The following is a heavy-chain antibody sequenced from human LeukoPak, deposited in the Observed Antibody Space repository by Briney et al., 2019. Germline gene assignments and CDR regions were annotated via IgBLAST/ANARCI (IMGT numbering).Heavy chain of an antibody. V-gene: IGHV1-69*13. CDR2: IIPISGTA. D-gene: IGHD3-22*01. CDR1: GGTFSSYA. Sequence: GASVKVSCKASGGTFSSYAISWVRQAPGQGLEWMGGIIPISGTANYAQTFQGRVTITADESTSTAYMELRSLRSEDTAVYYCARDVYYDSSGYYYWGQGTRVTVSA. CDR3: ARDVYYDSSGYYY. J-gene: IGHJ4*02.